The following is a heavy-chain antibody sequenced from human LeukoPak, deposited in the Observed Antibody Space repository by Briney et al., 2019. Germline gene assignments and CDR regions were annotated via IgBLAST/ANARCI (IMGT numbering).Heavy chain of an antibody. D-gene: IGHD3-10*01. V-gene: IGHV4-34*01. CDR3: ARQVRYSYGSGSSYQYYMDV. Sequence: SETLSLTCAVYGGSFSGYYWSWIRQPPGKGLEWIGEINHSGSTNYNPSLKNRVTISLDTSKNQFSLKLGSVTAADTAVYYCARQVRYSYGSGSSYQYYMDVWGNGTTVTISS. CDR2: INHSGST. CDR1: GGSFSGYY. J-gene: IGHJ6*03.